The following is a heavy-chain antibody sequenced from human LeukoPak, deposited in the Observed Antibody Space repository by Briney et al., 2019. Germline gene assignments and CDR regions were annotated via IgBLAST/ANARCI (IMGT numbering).Heavy chain of an antibody. CDR3: ARMYGSGWNPSDY. CDR1: GYTFTGYY. D-gene: IGHD6-19*01. CDR2: INTNTGNP. J-gene: IGHJ4*02. V-gene: IGHV7-4-1*02. Sequence: GASVKVSCKASGYTFTGYYMHWVRQAPGQGLEWMGWINTNTGNPTYAQGFTGRFVFSLDTSVSTAYLQISSLRADDTAVYYCARMYGSGWNPSDYWGQGTLVTVSS.